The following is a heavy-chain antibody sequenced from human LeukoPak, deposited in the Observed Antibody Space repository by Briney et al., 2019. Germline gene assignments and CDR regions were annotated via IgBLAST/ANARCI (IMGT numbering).Heavy chain of an antibody. J-gene: IGHJ4*02. D-gene: IGHD2-8*01. CDR2: IYHSGST. Sequence: PSETLSLTCAVSGYSISSGYYWGWIRQPPGNGLEWIGSIYHSGSTYYNPSLKSRVTISVDTSKNQFSLKLSSVTAADTAVYYCARDRNCTNGVCYFDYWGQGTLVTVSS. CDR3: ARDRNCTNGVCYFDY. CDR1: GYSISSGYY. V-gene: IGHV4-38-2*02.